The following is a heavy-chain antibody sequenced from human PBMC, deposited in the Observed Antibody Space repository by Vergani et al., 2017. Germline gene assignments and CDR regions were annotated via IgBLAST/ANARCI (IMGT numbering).Heavy chain of an antibody. V-gene: IGHV1-69*01. CDR3: ARGVVDTAMVSRGFDY. Sequence: QVQLVQSGAEVKKPGSSVKVSCKASGGTFSSYAISWVRQAPGQGLEWMGGIIPIFGTANYAQKFQGRVTITAEESTGTAYMELSSLRSEDTAVYYCARGVVDTAMVSRGFDYWGQGALVTVSS. J-gene: IGHJ4*02. CDR1: GGTFSSYA. CDR2: IIPIFGTA. D-gene: IGHD5-18*01.